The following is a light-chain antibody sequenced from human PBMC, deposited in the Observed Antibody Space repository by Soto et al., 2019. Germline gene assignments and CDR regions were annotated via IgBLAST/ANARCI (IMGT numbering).Light chain of an antibody. CDR3: SSYTSSSTPYV. V-gene: IGLV2-14*01. CDR1: SSDVGGYNY. Sequence: QSALTQPASVSGSPGQSITISCTGISSDVGGYNYVSWYQQHPGKAPKLMIYEVSNRPSGVSNRFSGSKSGNTASLTISGLQAEDEADYYCSSYTSSSTPYVFGTRTKVTVL. CDR2: EVS. J-gene: IGLJ1*01.